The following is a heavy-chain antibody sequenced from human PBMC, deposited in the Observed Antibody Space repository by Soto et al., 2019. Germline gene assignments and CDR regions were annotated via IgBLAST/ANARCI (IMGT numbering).Heavy chain of an antibody. CDR1: GGSISSGDYY. V-gene: IGHV4-30-4*01. J-gene: IGHJ4*02. D-gene: IGHD5-12*01. Sequence: SETLSLTCTVSGGSISSGDYYWSWIRQPPGKGLEWIGYINYSGSTYYNPSLKSRVTISVDTSKNQFSLKLSSVTAADTAVYYCARLPYSYSGYDETYFDYWGQGTLVTVSS. CDR3: ARLPYSYSGYDETYFDY. CDR2: INYSGST.